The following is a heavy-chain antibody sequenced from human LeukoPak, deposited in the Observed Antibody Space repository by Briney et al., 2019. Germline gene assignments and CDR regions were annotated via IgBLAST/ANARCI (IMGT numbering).Heavy chain of an antibody. CDR2: IIPIFGTA. D-gene: IGHD3-9*01. CDR3: ARDMSREFDWLLDNWFDP. CDR1: GGTFSSYA. Sequence: GASVKVSCKASGGTFSSYAISWVRQAPGQGLEWMGGIIPIFGTANYAQKFQGRVTITADESTSTAYMELSSLRSEDTAVYYCARDMSREFDWLLDNWFDPWGQGTLVTVSS. V-gene: IGHV1-69*13. J-gene: IGHJ5*02.